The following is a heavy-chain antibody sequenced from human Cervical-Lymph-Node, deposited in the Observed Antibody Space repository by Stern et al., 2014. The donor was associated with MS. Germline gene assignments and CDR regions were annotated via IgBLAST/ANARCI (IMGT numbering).Heavy chain of an antibody. CDR3: ARVRRGIGACYFDP. J-gene: IGHJ5*02. CDR2: LYPDDSDR. V-gene: IGHV5-51*03. Sequence: EDQLVESGAEVKKPGESLKISCKVSEYIFTNNWIAWVRQLPGKGPEWLAVLYPDDSDRRYGPAFQGQVTTTADKSTRTHSMLTGILKASVSAMYYCARVRRGIGACYFDPWGQGTLVTVSS. CDR1: EYIFTNNW. D-gene: IGHD2-21*01.